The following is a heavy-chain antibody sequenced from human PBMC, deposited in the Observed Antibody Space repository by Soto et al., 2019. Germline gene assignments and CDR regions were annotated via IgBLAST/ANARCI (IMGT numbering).Heavy chain of an antibody. J-gene: IGHJ4*02. CDR3: ARLGGYYQAFDS. CDR1: GGSLSTYY. V-gene: IGHV4-59*08. CDR2: IYYTGTT. Sequence: TSETLSLTCSVSGGSLSTYYWGWIRQPPGKGLEWIGYIYYTGTTNYHPSLKSRVTISVDTSKNQFSLKLSSVTAADTAVYYCARLGGYYQAFDSWGQGTLVTVS. D-gene: IGHD3-22*01.